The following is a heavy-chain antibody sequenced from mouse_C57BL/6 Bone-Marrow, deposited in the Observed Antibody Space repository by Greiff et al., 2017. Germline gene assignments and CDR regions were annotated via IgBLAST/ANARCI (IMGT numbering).Heavy chain of an antibody. CDR3: ARNSDYYGSAWFAY. CDR1: GFSLTSYG. Sequence: QVQLQQSGPGLVQPSQSLSITCTVSGFSLTSYGVHWVRQSPGKGLEWLGVIWSGGSKDYNADFISRLSISKDNSKSQVFFKMNSLQADDTAIYYCARNSDYYGSAWFAYWGQGTLVTVSA. D-gene: IGHD1-1*01. J-gene: IGHJ3*01. V-gene: IGHV2-2*01. CDR2: IWSGGSK.